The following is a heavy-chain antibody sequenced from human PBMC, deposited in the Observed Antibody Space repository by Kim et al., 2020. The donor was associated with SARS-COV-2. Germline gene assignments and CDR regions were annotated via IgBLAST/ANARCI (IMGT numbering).Heavy chain of an antibody. J-gene: IGHJ5*02. V-gene: IGHV3-30-3*01. D-gene: IGHD3-10*01. CDR3: VRDKMASGESGTWFDP. CDR1: DFTFSHFA. CDR2: ISYDGATE. Sequence: GGSLRLSCSASDFTFSHFAMHWVRQPPGKGVEWISGISYDGATEYYADSVKGRFTISRDNSKNTVHLQMNTLTVDDTAMYYCVRDKMASGESGTWFDPWG.